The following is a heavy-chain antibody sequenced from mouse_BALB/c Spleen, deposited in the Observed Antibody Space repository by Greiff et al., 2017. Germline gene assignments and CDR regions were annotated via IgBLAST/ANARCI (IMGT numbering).Heavy chain of an antibody. D-gene: IGHD2-3*01. CDR2: ISSGGSYT. CDR3: AREGLLRCMDY. V-gene: IGHV5-6*01. CDR1: GFTFSSYG. Sequence: EVKLVESGGDLVKPGGSLKLSCAASGFTFSSYGMSWVRQTPDKRLEWVATISSGGSYTYYPDSVKGRLTISRDNAKNTLYLQMSSLKSEDTAMYYCAREGLLRCMDYWGQGTSVTVSS. J-gene: IGHJ4*01.